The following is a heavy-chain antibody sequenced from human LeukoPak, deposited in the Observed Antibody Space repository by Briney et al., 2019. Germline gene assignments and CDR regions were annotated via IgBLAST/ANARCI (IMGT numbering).Heavy chain of an antibody. D-gene: IGHD6-13*01. J-gene: IGHJ4*02. CDR2: ISGSGGST. V-gene: IGHV3-23*01. CDR3: AKDFDSSSWYGFDY. CDR1: GFTFSSYA. Sequence: GGSLRLSCAASGFTFSSYAMNWVRQAPGKGLEWVSAISGSGGSTYYADSVKGRFTISRDNSKNTLYLQMNSLRAEDTAVYYCAKDFDSSSWYGFDYWGQGTLVTVSS.